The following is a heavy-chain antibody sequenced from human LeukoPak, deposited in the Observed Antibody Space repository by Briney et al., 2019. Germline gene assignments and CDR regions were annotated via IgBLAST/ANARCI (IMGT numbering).Heavy chain of an antibody. CDR2: IYTSGST. Sequence: PSETLSLTCTVSGGSISSYYWSWIRQPAGKGLEWIGRIYTSGSTNYNPSLKSRVTMSVDTSKNQFSLKLSSVTAADTAVYYCARDSTNWGTSNDAFDIWGQGTMVTVSS. CDR3: ARDSTNWGTSNDAFDI. D-gene: IGHD7-27*01. V-gene: IGHV4-4*07. J-gene: IGHJ3*02. CDR1: GGSISSYY.